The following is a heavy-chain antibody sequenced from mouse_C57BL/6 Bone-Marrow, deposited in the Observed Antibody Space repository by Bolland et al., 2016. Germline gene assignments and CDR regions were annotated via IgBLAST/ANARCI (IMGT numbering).Heavy chain of an antibody. CDR3: AIRRRDFDY. J-gene: IGHJ3*01. D-gene: IGHD2-12*01. Sequence: DSYTNYNQKFKGKSTLTVDKSSSTAYMQLSSLTSEDSAVYYCAIRRRDFDYWGQGTLV. V-gene: IGHV1-69*01. CDR2: DSYT.